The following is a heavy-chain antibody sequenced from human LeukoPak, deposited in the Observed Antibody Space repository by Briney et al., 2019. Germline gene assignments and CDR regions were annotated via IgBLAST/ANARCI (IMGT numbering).Heavy chain of an antibody. D-gene: IGHD3-3*01. J-gene: IGHJ4*02. V-gene: IGHV1-18*01. CDR2: ISAYNGNT. CDR3: ARRSNYDFWSGYYPDY. CDR1: GYTFTSYG. Sequence: GASVKVSCKASGYTFTSYGISWVRQAPGQGLERMGWISAYNGNTNYAQKLQGRVTMTTDTSTSTAYMELRSLRSDDTAVYYCARRSNYDFWSGYYPDYWGQGTLVTVSS.